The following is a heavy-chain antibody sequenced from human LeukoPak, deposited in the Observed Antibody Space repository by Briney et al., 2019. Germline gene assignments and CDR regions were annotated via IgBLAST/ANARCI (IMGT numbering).Heavy chain of an antibody. CDR3: ARGVPYASWSGPHYSDY. J-gene: IGHJ4*02. V-gene: IGHV3-9*01. CDR2: ISWNSGSI. D-gene: IGHD3-3*01. Sequence: PTGGSLRLSCAASGFTFGDYAMHWVRHAPGKGLEWVSGISWNSGSIGYADSVKGRFTISRDNAKNSLYLQMNSLRAEDTAVYYCARGVPYASWSGPHYSDYWGQGTLVTVSS. CDR1: GFTFGDYA.